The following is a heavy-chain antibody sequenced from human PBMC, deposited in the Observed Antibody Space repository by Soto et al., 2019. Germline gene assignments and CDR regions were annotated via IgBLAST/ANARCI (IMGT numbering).Heavy chain of an antibody. CDR3: AKGTSNGGWFNPFDY. CDR1: GFTFVNYA. D-gene: IGHD6-19*01. Sequence: EVQLLESGGGLVQPGGSLRLSCAASGFTFVNYAMNWVRQAPGKGLEWVATLSGSGTSTYYAASVKGRFTISRDNSRNPLYLQMNSLRAEDTAVYYCAKGTSNGGWFNPFDYWGQGTLVTVSS. CDR2: LSGSGTST. V-gene: IGHV3-23*01. J-gene: IGHJ4*02.